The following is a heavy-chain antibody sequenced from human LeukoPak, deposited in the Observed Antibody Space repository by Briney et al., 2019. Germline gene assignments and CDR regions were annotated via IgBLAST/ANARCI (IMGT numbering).Heavy chain of an antibody. CDR3: AKGPGLFCAGGSFHVYY. Sequence: GGSLRLSCAASGFSFSSYSIHWVRQAPGKGLEWVAVISSDGNSKNFALSVKGRFAISRDNSKNTQYLQMSSLRAEDTAVYYCAKGPGLFCAGGSFHVYYWGQGTLVTVSS. J-gene: IGHJ4*02. D-gene: IGHD2-15*01. V-gene: IGHV3-30*09. CDR2: ISSDGNSK. CDR1: GFSFSSYS.